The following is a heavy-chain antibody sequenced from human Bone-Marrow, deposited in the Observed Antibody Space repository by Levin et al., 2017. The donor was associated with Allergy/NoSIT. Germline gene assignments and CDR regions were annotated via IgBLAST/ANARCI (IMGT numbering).Heavy chain of an antibody. Sequence: SETLSLTCAVYGGSFSGYYWSWIRQPPGKGLEWIGEINHSGSTNQNPSLKSRVTISVDTSKNQFSLKLSSVTAADTAVYYCARKGSYDDDWYFDLWGRGTLVTVSS. CDR2: INHSGST. CDR3: ARKGSYDDDWYFDL. J-gene: IGHJ2*01. V-gene: IGHV4-34*01. D-gene: IGHD5-18*01. CDR1: GGSFSGYY.